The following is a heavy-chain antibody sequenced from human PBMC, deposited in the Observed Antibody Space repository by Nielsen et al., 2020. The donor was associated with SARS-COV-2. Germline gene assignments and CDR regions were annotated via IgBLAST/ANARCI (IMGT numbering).Heavy chain of an antibody. CDR3: AKISGSQRHYFDF. J-gene: IGHJ4*02. Sequence: GESLKISCAASGFTFSSYAMSWVRQAPGKGLEWVSAISGSGGSTYYADSVKGRFTISRDNSKNTLYLQLNSLRAEDTAVFYCAKISGSQRHYFDFWGQGALVTVSS. CDR1: GFTFSSYA. CDR2: ISGSGGST. V-gene: IGHV3-23*01. D-gene: IGHD1-26*01.